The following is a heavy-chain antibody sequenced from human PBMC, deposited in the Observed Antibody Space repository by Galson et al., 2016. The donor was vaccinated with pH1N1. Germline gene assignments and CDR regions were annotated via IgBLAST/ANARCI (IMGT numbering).Heavy chain of an antibody. CDR1: GYTLSELA. V-gene: IGHV1-24*01. D-gene: IGHD1-26*01. Sequence: SVKVSCKVSGYTLSELAIHWVRQTPGKGLEWMGGFDPEDDKPFYAQTFEGRVTMNQDTSTDTAYMQLSSLTSDDAAVYYCATEYRGSYYVPRYFDLWGLGTLVSVVS. J-gene: IGHJ2*01. CDR3: ATEYRGSYYVPRYFDL. CDR2: FDPEDDKP.